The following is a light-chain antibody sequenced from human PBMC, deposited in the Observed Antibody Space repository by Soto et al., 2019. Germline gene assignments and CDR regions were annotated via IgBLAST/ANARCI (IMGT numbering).Light chain of an antibody. CDR1: SSDVGGFDS. CDR3: SSYTSSNTLV. CDR2: AVT. V-gene: IGLV2-14*01. Sequence: QSALTQPASVSGSPGQSITLSCTGTSSDVGGFDSVSWYQQHPGSAPKLMIYAVTNRPSGVAHRFAVSQSGNTASLTISGLQTEDEADYYCSSYTSSNTLVVGTGTKLTVL. J-gene: IGLJ1*01.